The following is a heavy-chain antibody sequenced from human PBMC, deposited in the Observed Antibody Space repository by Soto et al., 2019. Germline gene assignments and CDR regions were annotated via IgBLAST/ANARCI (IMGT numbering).Heavy chain of an antibody. CDR3: ARVVRFFGGHAGY. V-gene: IGHV1-8*01. CDR2: MNTNTGNT. Sequence: QVLLVQYGADVKKPGASVKVSCKTSGYTFTEFDINWVRQAPGQGLEWMGWMNTNTGNTGYAQKFQGRVTMTRDTSISTADMELRRMRSEDTAVYYCARVVRFFGGHAGYWGQGTLVTVSS. J-gene: IGHJ4*02. D-gene: IGHD3-3*01. CDR1: GYTFTEFD.